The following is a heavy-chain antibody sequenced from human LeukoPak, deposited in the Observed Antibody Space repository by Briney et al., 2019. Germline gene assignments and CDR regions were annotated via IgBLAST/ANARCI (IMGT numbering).Heavy chain of an antibody. J-gene: IGHJ3*02. Sequence: SETLSLTCAVSGGSISSSNWWSWVRQPPGKGLEWIGEIYHSGSTNYNPSLKSRVTISVDKSENQFSLKLSSVTAADTAVYYCARVGRSDAFDIWGQGTMVTVSS. V-gene: IGHV4-4*02. CDR2: IYHSGST. CDR1: GGSISSSNW. D-gene: IGHD1-1*01. CDR3: ARVGRSDAFDI.